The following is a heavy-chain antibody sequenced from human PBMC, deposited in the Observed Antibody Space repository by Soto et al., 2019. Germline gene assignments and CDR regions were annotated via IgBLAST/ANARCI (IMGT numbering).Heavy chain of an antibody. Sequence: SETLSITCNVSGGYISRYYWSWIRQPPGKGLEWIGYIYDSGSTNYNPSLKSRVTISVDTSKNQFSLKLTSVTAADTAVYYCAAPPRYWGQGTLVTVSS. CDR3: AAPPRY. J-gene: IGHJ4*02. CDR2: IYDSGST. V-gene: IGHV4-59*01. CDR1: GGYISRYY. D-gene: IGHD6-6*01.